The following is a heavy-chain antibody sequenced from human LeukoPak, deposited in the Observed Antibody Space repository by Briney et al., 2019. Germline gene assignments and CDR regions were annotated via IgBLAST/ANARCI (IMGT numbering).Heavy chain of an antibody. CDR3: ARDYGDYFDY. J-gene: IGHJ4*02. Sequence: SETLSLTCSVSGGSISTYYWSWIRQPPGKGLEWIGYMYYSGSTNYNPSLKSRVIISVDTSKNQFSLKLSSVAAADTAVYYCARDYGDYFDYWGQGTLVTVSS. V-gene: IGHV4-59*01. D-gene: IGHD4-17*01. CDR2: MYYSGST. CDR1: GGSISTYY.